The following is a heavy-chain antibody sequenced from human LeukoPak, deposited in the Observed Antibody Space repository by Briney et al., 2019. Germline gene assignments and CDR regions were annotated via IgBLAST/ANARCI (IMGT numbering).Heavy chain of an antibody. D-gene: IGHD3-22*01. V-gene: IGHV1-8*01. CDR2: MNPNSGNT. CDR1: GYTFTSYD. CDR3: ARAPAYYYDSSGYYTY. J-gene: IGHJ4*02. Sequence: ASVKVSCKASGYTFTSYDINWVRQATGQGLEWMGWMNPNSGNTGYAQKFQGRVTMIRNTSISTAYMELSSLRSEDTAVYYCARAPAYYYDSSGYYTYWGQGTLVTVSS.